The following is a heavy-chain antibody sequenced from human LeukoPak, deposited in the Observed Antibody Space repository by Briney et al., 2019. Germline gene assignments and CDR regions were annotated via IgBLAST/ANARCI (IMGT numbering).Heavy chain of an antibody. Sequence: GGSLRLSCAASGFTFSSYAMSWVRQAPGKGLEWVPAISGSGGSTYYADSVKGRFTISRDNSKNTLYLQMNSLRAEDTAVYYCAKARWQQLVPYYFDYWGQGTLDTVSS. J-gene: IGHJ4*02. CDR2: ISGSGGST. D-gene: IGHD6-13*01. V-gene: IGHV3-23*01. CDR3: AKARWQQLVPYYFDY. CDR1: GFTFSSYA.